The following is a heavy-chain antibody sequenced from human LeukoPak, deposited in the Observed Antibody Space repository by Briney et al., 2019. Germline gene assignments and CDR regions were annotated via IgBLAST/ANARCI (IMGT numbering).Heavy chain of an antibody. V-gene: IGHV5-51*01. D-gene: IGHD1-26*01. J-gene: IGHJ5*02. Sequence: GESLKISCQCSGYSLTNYWIGWVRQMPGKGLEWMGLIYPGDSDTRYSPSFQGQVTISADKSISTAYLQWSSLKASDTAMYYCARGNNENYYDWFDPWGQGSLVTVSS. CDR1: GYSLTNYW. CDR3: ARGNNENYYDWFDP. CDR2: IYPGDSDT.